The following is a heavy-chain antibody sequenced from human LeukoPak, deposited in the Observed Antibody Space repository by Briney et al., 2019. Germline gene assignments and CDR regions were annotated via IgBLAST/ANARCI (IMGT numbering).Heavy chain of an antibody. V-gene: IGHV3-53*01. J-gene: IGHJ6*02. D-gene: IGHD3-10*01. CDR2: IYSGGST. Sequence: GGSLRLSCAASGFTVSSNYMSWVRQAPGKGLEWVSVIYSGGSTYYADSVKGRFTISRDNSKNTLYLQMNSLRAEDTAVYYCASLVRRYYGMDVWGQGTTVTVSS. CDR1: GFTVSSNY. CDR3: ASLVRRYYGMDV.